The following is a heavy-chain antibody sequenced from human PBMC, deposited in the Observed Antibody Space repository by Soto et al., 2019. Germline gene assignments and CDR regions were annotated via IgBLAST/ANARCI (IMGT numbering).Heavy chain of an antibody. CDR2: ISGSGGST. Sequence: VGSLRLSCAASGFTFSSYAMSWVRQAPGKGLEWVSAISGSGGSTYYADSVKGRFTISRDNSKNTLYLQMNSLRAEDTAVYYCAKEAPSQDDYGEPNFDYWGQGTLVTVSS. D-gene: IGHD4-17*01. CDR1: GFTFSSYA. J-gene: IGHJ4*02. V-gene: IGHV3-23*01. CDR3: AKEAPSQDDYGEPNFDY.